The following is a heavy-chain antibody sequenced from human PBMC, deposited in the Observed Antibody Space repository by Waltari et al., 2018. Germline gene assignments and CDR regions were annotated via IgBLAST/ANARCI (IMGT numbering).Heavy chain of an antibody. CDR1: GFTVNSNY. CDR2: GYVTGNT. J-gene: IGHJ3*01. CDR3: ARRLVVAGTLDVFDL. D-gene: IGHD2-15*01. V-gene: IGHV3-53*03. Sequence: EVQLVESGGDLVQPGGSLRLSCAASGFTVNSNYITWVRQSPGKGLEWVSVGYVTGNTDYADSVKGRFTTSRDNSKNTVYLQMDSLRVEDTAMYYCARRLVVAGTLDVFDLWGQGTRVIVSS.